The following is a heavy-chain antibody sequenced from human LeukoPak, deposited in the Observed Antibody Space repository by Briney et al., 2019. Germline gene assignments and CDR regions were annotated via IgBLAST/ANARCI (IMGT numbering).Heavy chain of an antibody. Sequence: PGGSLRLSCAASGFTFSSYSMKRVRQAPGKGLEWVSYISSSSSYIYYADSVKGRFTISRDNAKNSLYLQMNSLRSEDTAVYYCARDSYSSTCGYWGQGTLVTVSS. CDR1: GFTFSSYS. J-gene: IGHJ4*02. D-gene: IGHD6-13*01. V-gene: IGHV3-21*05. CDR2: ISSSSSYI. CDR3: ARDSYSSTCGY.